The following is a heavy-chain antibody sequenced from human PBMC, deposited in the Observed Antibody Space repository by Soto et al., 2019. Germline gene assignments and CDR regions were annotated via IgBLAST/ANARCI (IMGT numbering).Heavy chain of an antibody. J-gene: IGHJ1*01. Sequence: EVQLVESGGGLVQPGGSLQLSCAASDFTFGDSAVHWIRQASGNGLEWVGRIRGKSRKYATGYAASVKGRFTISRDDSRNPAYLQMNSLKTEATAVYYCAYELHYDLDIWGQGTLVTVSS. V-gene: IGHV3-73*01. CDR3: AYELHYDLDI. CDR2: IRGKSRKYAT. D-gene: IGHD1-26*01. CDR1: DFTFGDSA.